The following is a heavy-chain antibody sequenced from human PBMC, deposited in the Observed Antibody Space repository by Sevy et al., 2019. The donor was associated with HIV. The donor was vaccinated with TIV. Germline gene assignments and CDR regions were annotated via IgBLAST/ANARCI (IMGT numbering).Heavy chain of an antibody. CDR2: IKSKTEGGTT. CDR1: GFTFSNVW. J-gene: IGHJ4*02. D-gene: IGHD3-16*01. V-gene: IGHV3-15*01. CDR3: TTGGSILQH. Sequence: GGSLRLSCAASGFTFSNVWMSWVRQAPGKGLEWDGHIKSKTEGGTTDYAAPVKGRFTISRDDSRNTLDLQMNSLKAEDTALYYCTTGGSILQHWGQGTLVTVSS.